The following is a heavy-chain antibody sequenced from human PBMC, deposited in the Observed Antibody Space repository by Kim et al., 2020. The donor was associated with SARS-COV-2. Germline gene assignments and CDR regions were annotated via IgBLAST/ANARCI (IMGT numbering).Heavy chain of an antibody. D-gene: IGHD6-13*01. CDR1: GYSFTSYW. CDR3: ARLHLAAAGTIGAFDI. V-gene: IGHV5-51*01. CDR2: IYPGDSDT. J-gene: IGHJ3*02. Sequence: GESLKISCKGSGYSFTSYWIGWVRQMPGKGLEWMGIIYPGDSDTRYSPSFQGQVTISADKSISTAYLQWSSLKASDTAMYYCARLHLAAAGTIGAFDIWGQGTMVTVSS.